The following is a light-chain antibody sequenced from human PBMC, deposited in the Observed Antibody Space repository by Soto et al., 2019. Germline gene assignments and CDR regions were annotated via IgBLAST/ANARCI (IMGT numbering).Light chain of an antibody. CDR3: QQRSNWPPIT. J-gene: IGKJ5*01. Sequence: EIVLTQSPATLSLSPGERATLSCRASQSVSSYLAWYQQKPGQAPRLLIYDASNRATGIPARFSGSGSGTDFTLTSSSLEPEEFAVYYCQQRSNWPPITFGQGKQLEIK. V-gene: IGKV3-11*01. CDR2: DAS. CDR1: QSVSSY.